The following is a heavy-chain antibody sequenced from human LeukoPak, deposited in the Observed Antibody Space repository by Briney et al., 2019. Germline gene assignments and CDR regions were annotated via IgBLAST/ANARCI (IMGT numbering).Heavy chain of an antibody. CDR2: ISYDGSNK. Sequence: TGGSLRLSCAASGFTFSSYAMHWVRQAPGKGLEWVAVISYDGSNKYYADSVKGRFTISRDNSKNTLYLQMNSLRAEDTAVYYCAIFGEPISDAFDIWGQGTMVTVSS. CDR3: AIFGEPISDAFDI. D-gene: IGHD3-10*01. CDR1: GFTFSSYA. V-gene: IGHV3-30*04. J-gene: IGHJ3*02.